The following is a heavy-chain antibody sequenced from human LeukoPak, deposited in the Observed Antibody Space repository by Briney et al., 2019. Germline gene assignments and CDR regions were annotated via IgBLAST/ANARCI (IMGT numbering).Heavy chain of an antibody. Sequence: ASVKVSCKTSGYTFSDYYVHWVRQVPGQGLEWVGWIHPRTGGTNYAQKFQGWVTITRDTAISTAHMEMERLKSDDTAVYYCARDNGSGSRPFDYWGQGTLVTVSS. CDR2: IHPRTGGT. D-gene: IGHD3-10*01. V-gene: IGHV1-2*04. J-gene: IGHJ4*02. CDR3: ARDNGSGSRPFDY. CDR1: GYTFSDYY.